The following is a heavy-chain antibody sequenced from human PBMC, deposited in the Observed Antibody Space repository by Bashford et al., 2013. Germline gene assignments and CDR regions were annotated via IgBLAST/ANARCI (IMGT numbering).Heavy chain of an antibody. CDR3: AREMDYGFWTGSLLGYFDL. CDR1: GGSVSSTNYH. V-gene: IGHV4-61*01. J-gene: IGHJ2*01. D-gene: IGHD3-3*01. CDR2: SVTVGSA. Sequence: SETLSLTCIVSGGSVSSTNYHWSWIRQPPGGDWSGLAISVTVGSANYSPSLKSRVTISLDTSKNQFSLRLTSVTAADTAVYYCAREMDYGFWTGSLLGYFDLWGRGTLVTVSS.